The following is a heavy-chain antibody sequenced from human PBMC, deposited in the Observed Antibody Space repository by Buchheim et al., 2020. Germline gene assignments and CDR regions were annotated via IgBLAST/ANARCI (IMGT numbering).Heavy chain of an antibody. CDR2: IGYDGSVQ. J-gene: IGHJ6*02. CDR3: ARVTPWPEKNGMDV. V-gene: IGHV3-30*04. D-gene: IGHD2/OR15-2a*01. Sequence: QVQLVESGGGVVQPGRSLRLSCAASGFTFSSYSMHWVRQAPGKGLEWVAVIGYDGSVQYYLDSVKGRFTISRDNSKNKLFLQMNSLRTEDTAVYYCARVTPWPEKNGMDVWGQGTT. CDR1: GFTFSSYS.